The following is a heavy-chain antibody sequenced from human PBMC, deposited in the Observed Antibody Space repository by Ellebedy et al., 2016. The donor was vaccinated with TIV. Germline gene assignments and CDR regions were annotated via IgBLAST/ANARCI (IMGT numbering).Heavy chain of an antibody. CDR2: IYHSGST. CDR3: ARAQGPIDY. CDR1: GGSISNSNW. Sequence: SETLSLXXAVSGGSISNSNWWSWVRQPPGKGLEWIGEIYHSGSTNYNPSLKSRVTILVDKSKNQFSLKLSSVTAADTAVYYCARAQGPIDYWGQGTLVTVSS. V-gene: IGHV4-4*02. J-gene: IGHJ4*02.